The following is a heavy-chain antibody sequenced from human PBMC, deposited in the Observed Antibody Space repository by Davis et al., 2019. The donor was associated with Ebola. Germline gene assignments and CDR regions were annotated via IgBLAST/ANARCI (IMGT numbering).Heavy chain of an antibody. CDR2: IRYDGSNK. CDR1: GFTFSSYG. V-gene: IGHV3-30*02. Sequence: GESLKISCAASGFTFSSYGMHWVRQAPGKGLEWVAFIRYDGSNKYYADSVKGRFTISRDNSKNTLYLQMNSLRAEDTAVYYCAMRNWNYAYWGQGTLVTVSS. D-gene: IGHD1-1*01. CDR3: AMRNWNYAY. J-gene: IGHJ4*02.